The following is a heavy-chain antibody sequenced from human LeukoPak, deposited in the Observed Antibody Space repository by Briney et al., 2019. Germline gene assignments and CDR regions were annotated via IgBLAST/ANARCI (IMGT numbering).Heavy chain of an antibody. CDR3: ARVGGYYDSSGYLVS. CDR2: IYYSGST. Sequence: SETLSLTCAVYGGSISSYYWSWIRQPPGKGLEWIGYIYYSGSTNYNPSLKSRVTISVDTSKNQFSLKLSSVTAADTAVYYCARVGGYYDSSGYLVSWGQGTLVTVSS. V-gene: IGHV4-59*01. D-gene: IGHD3-22*01. CDR1: GGSISSYY. J-gene: IGHJ4*02.